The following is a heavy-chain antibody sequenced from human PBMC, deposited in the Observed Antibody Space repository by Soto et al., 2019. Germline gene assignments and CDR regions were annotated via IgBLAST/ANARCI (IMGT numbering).Heavy chain of an antibody. J-gene: IGHJ4*02. D-gene: IGHD6-19*01. CDR1: GGSISSYY. V-gene: IGHV4-59*01. CDR2: IYYSGST. CDR3: ACAVAGTSYFDY. Sequence: QVQLQESGPGLVKPSETLSLTCTVSGGSISSYYWSWIRQPPGKGLEWIGYIYYSGSTNYNPSLKSRVTISVDTSKTQFSLKLSSVTAADTAVYYCACAVAGTSYFDYWGQGTLVTVSS.